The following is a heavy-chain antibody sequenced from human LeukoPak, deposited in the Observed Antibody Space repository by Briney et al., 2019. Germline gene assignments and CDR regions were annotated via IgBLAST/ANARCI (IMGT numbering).Heavy chain of an antibody. CDR3: ARAILSGYAISGYFDY. V-gene: IGHV3-33*01. D-gene: IGHD5-12*01. J-gene: IGHJ4*02. CDR2: IWYDGSNK. CDR1: GFTFSSYG. Sequence: GRSLRLSCAASGFTFSSYGMHWVRQAPGKGLEWVAVIWYDGSNKYYADSVKGRFTISRDNSKNTLYLQMNSLRAEDTAVCYCARAILSGYAISGYFDYWGQGTLVTVSS.